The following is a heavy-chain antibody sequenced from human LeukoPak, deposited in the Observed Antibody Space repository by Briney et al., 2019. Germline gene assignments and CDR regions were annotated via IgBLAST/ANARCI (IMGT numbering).Heavy chain of an antibody. CDR3: ASGTYSSSSNWFDP. CDR2: IYYSGST. V-gene: IGHV4-31*03. D-gene: IGHD6-6*01. J-gene: IGHJ5*02. Sequence: SQTLSLTCTVSGGSISSGGYYWSWIRQHPGKGLEWIGYIYYSGSTYYNPSLKSRVTISVDTSKNQFSLKLSSVTAADTAVYYCASGTYSSSSNWFDPWGQGTLVTASS. CDR1: GGSISSGGYY.